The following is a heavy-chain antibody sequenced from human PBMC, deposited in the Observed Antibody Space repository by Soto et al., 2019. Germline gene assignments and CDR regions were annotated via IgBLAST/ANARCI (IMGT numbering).Heavy chain of an antibody. J-gene: IGHJ5*02. D-gene: IGHD4-17*01. CDR3: AHRGYGDYPRDNWFDP. V-gene: IGHV2-5*01. CDR1: GFSLNRGGAG. Sequence: QTTLKESGPTLVKPTQTLTLTCTFSGFSLNRGGAGVGWIRQPPGKALQRFALIYWHDEKRYSPSLRGKLTITKDTSKNQVVLTMTNMDPVDTATYYCAHRGYGDYPRDNWFDPWGQGTLVTVSS. CDR2: IYWHDEK.